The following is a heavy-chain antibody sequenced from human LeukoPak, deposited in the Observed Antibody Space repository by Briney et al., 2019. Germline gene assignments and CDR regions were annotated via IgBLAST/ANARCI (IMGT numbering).Heavy chain of an antibody. CDR3: AKVPVYLYGSGSYYDY. CDR1: GFTFSSYA. D-gene: IGHD3-10*01. CDR2: ISGSGGST. V-gene: IGHV3-23*01. Sequence: GGSLRLSCAASGFTFSSYAMSWVRQAPGKGLEWVSAISGSGGSTYCADSVKGRFTISRDNSKNTLYLQMNSLRAEDTAVYYCAKVPVYLYGSGSYYDYWGQGTLVTVSS. J-gene: IGHJ4*02.